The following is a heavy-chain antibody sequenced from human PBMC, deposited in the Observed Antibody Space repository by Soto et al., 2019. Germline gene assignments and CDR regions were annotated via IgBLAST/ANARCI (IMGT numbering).Heavy chain of an antibody. Sequence: ASVKVSCKASGYIFSSYYIHWVRQAPGQGLEWMGIINPSGGSTSYVQKFQGRVTMTTDTSTSTVYMELNSLRSEDTAVYYCARGGVCSGASCYGFYDYGMDVWG. CDR3: ARGGVCSGASCYGFYDYGMDV. V-gene: IGHV1-46*01. D-gene: IGHD2-2*01. CDR2: INPSGGST. J-gene: IGHJ6*02. CDR1: GYIFSSYY.